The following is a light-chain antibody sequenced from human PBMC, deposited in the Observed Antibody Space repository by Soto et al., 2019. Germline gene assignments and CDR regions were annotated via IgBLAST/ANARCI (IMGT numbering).Light chain of an antibody. J-gene: IGKJ1*01. Sequence: DIQMTQSPSTLSGSVGCRVIITCRASQTISSWLAWYQKKPGKDPKLLIDKASTLKSGVPSRFSGSGSGTEFTLTLSSLQPDDCATYYCQHYNSYSGAFGQGTKVDIK. CDR1: QTISSW. V-gene: IGKV1-5*03. CDR2: KAS. CDR3: QHYNSYSGA.